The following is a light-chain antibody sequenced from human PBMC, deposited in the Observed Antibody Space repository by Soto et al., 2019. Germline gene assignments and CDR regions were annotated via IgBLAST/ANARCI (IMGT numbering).Light chain of an antibody. CDR2: GAS. V-gene: IGKV3-20*01. CDR3: HQYGSTPRGS. J-gene: IGKJ1*01. Sequence: EIVMTQSPATLSVSPGERATLSCRASQSVSSSLAWYQQKPGQAPRLLIYGASSRATGIPATFSGSVCGTDFSLTISSLEPEDIAVYYYHQYGSTPRGSFGQGTKV. CDR1: QSVSSS.